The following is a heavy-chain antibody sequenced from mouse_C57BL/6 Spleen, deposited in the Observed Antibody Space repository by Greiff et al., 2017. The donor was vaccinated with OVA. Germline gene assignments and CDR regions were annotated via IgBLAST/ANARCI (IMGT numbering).Heavy chain of an antibody. J-gene: IGHJ4*01. V-gene: IGHV1-4*01. CDR2: INPSRGYT. CDR3: ARWAYGTYAMDY. CDR1: GYTFTSYT. Sequence: QVQLQQSGAELARPGASVKMSCKASGYTFTSYTMHWVKQRPGQGLEWIGYINPSRGYTKYNQKFKDKATLTADKSSSTAYMQLSSLTSEDSAVYYCARWAYGTYAMDYWGQGTSVTVSS. D-gene: IGHD1-1*01.